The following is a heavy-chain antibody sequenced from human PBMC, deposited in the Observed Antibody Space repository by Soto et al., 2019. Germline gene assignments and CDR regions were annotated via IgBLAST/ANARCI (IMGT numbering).Heavy chain of an antibody. CDR2: ISSSSSYI. Sequence: GGSLRLSCAASGSTFSSYSMNWVRQAPGKGLEWVSSISSSSSYIYYADSVKGRFTISRDNAKNSLYLQMNSLRAEDAAVYYCARGDSRIKGKNAFDIWGQGTMVTVSS. J-gene: IGHJ3*02. D-gene: IGHD6-13*01. CDR1: GSTFSSYS. V-gene: IGHV3-21*01. CDR3: ARGDSRIKGKNAFDI.